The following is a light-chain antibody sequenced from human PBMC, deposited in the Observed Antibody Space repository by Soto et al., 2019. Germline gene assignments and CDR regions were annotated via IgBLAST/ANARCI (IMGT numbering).Light chain of an antibody. J-gene: IGKJ5*01. CDR3: QQYNNWPAIT. CDR2: GAS. V-gene: IGKV3D-15*01. Sequence: EIVMTQSPATLSVSPGERATLSCRASQSVNSNLAWYQQKPGQAPRLLIYGASTRATGIPARFSGSGSGTEFTLTITSLQSEDFAVSYCQQYNNWPAITFGKATRLQI. CDR1: QSVNSN.